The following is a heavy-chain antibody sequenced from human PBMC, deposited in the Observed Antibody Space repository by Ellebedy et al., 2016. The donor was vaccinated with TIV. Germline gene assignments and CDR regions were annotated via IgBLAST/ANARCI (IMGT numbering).Heavy chain of an antibody. D-gene: IGHD3-3*01. V-gene: IGHV4-34*01. J-gene: IGHJ3*02. Sequence: MPSETLSLTCAVYGGSFSGYYWSWIRQPPGKGLERIGEINHSGSTNYNPSLKSRVTISVDTSKNQFSLKLSSVTAADTAVYYYARGLITIFGVVINDAFDIWGQGTMVTVSS. CDR1: GGSFSGYY. CDR2: INHSGST. CDR3: ARGLITIFGVVINDAFDI.